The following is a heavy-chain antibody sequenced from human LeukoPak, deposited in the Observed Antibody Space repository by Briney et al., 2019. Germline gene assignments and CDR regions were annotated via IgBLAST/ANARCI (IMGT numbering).Heavy chain of an antibody. Sequence: TSETLSLTCAVSGGSISSSNWWSWVRQPPGKGLEWIGEIYHSGSTNYNPSLKSRVTISVDTSKNQFSLKLSSVTAADTAVYHCARHSASGVVVPAAPFDYWGQGTLVTVSS. J-gene: IGHJ4*02. D-gene: IGHD2-2*01. V-gene: IGHV4-4*02. CDR3: ARHSASGVVVPAAPFDY. CDR2: IYHSGST. CDR1: GGSISSSNW.